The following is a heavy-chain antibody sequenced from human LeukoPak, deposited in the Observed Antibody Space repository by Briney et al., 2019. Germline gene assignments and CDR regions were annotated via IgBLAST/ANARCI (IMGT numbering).Heavy chain of an antibody. Sequence: ASVKVSCKASGYTFTSHAMHWVRQAPGQRLEWMGWINAGNGNTKYSQKFQGRVTITRDTSASTAYMELSSLRSEDTAVYYCAGYCSSTSCRRSWFDPWGQGTLVTVSS. CDR2: INAGNGNT. CDR3: AGYCSSTSCRRSWFDP. D-gene: IGHD2-2*01. V-gene: IGHV1-3*01. J-gene: IGHJ5*02. CDR1: GYTFTSHA.